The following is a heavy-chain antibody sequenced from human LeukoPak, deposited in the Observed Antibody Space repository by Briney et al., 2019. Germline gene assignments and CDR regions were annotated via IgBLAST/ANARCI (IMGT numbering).Heavy chain of an antibody. D-gene: IGHD5-18*01. V-gene: IGHV1-2*02. J-gene: IGHJ5*02. CDR1: GYTFTGYY. CDR3: ARDYLGYRWNWFDP. CDR2: IDPNSGDT. Sequence: GASVKVSCKASGYTFTGYYIHWVRQAPGQGLEWMGWIDPNSGDTNYAQNFEGGVTMTRDTSIGTAYMELRSLRSDDTAVYYCARDYLGYRWNWFDPWGQGTLVTISS.